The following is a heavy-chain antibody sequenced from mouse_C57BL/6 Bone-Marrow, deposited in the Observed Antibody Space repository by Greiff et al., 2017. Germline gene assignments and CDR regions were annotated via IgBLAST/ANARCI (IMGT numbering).Heavy chain of an antibody. D-gene: IGHD2-4*01. J-gene: IGHJ4*01. CDR2: ISSGGSYT. CDR1: GFTFSSYG. Sequence: EVKLQESGGDLVKPGGSLKLSCAASGFTFSSYGMSWVRQTPDKRLEWVATISSGGSYTYYPDSVKGRFTISRDNAKNTLYLQMSSLKSEDTAMYYCARRSYDYDPSYYCGGQGTSVTASS. V-gene: IGHV5-6*02. CDR3: ARRSYDYDPSYYC.